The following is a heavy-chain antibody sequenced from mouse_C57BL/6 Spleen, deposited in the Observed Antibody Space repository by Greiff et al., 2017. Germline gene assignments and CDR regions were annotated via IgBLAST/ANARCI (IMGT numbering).Heavy chain of an antibody. Sequence: QVQLQQPGTELVKPGASVKLSCKASGYTFTSYWMHWVKQRPGQGLEWIGNINPSNGGTNYNETVKSKATLTVDKSSSTAYMQLSSLTSDDSAVYYCARYPYYGNSAAWFAYWGQGTLVTVSA. D-gene: IGHD1-1*01. CDR3: ARYPYYGNSAAWFAY. J-gene: IGHJ3*01. CDR1: GYTFTSYW. V-gene: IGHV1-53*01. CDR2: INPSNGGT.